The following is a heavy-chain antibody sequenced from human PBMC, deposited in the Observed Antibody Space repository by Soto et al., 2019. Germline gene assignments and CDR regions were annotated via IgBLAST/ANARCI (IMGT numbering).Heavy chain of an antibody. CDR2: IWHDESNK. V-gene: IGHV3-33*01. D-gene: IGHD1-26*01. CDR1: GFTFSTYG. Sequence: QVQVVESGGGVVQPGRSLRLSCAASGFTFSTYGMHWVRQAPGKGLEWVEVIWHDESNKFYADSVKGRFTISRDISKNTVYLQMNSLRAEDTAVYYCARFSNTWEFDYWGQGTLVTVSS. CDR3: ARFSNTWEFDY. J-gene: IGHJ4*02.